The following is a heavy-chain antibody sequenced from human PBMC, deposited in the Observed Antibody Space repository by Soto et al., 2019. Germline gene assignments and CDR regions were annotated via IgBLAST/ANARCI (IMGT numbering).Heavy chain of an antibody. Sequence: QVQLVESGGGVVQLGTSLRLSCAASGFTFSGFGMHWVRQAPGKGLEWVAVIWYDGSKKYYADCVKGRFTISRDNSKNALYLQMNSVRAEDTAVYYCARGRGGSYGGNSAHFDIWGQGTLVTVSS. J-gene: IGHJ3*02. CDR2: IWYDGSKK. V-gene: IGHV3-33*01. D-gene: IGHD4-17*01. CDR1: GFTFSGFG. CDR3: ARGRGGSYGGNSAHFDI.